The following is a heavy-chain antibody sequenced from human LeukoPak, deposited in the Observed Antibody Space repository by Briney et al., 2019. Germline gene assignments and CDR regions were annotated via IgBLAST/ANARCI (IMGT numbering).Heavy chain of an antibody. V-gene: IGHV1-8*03. CDR3: AGDYYDSSGLFDY. CDR2: MNPNSGNT. Sequence: ASVKVSCKASGYTFTSYDINWVRQATGQGLEWMGWMNPNSGNTGYAQKFQGRVTITRNTSISTAYMELSSLRSEDTAVYYCAGDYYDSSGLFDYWGQGTLVTVSS. CDR1: GYTFTSYD. D-gene: IGHD3-22*01. J-gene: IGHJ4*02.